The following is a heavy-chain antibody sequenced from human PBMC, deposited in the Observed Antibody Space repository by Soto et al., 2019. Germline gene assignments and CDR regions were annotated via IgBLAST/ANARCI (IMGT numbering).Heavy chain of an antibody. Sequence: ASVKVSCKASGYTFTSYGISWVRQAPGQGLEWMGWISAYNGNTNYAQKLQGRVTMTTDTSTSTAYMELRSLGSDDTAVYYCAREKLGPYYGMDVWGQGTTVTVSS. CDR3: AREKLGPYYGMDV. V-gene: IGHV1-18*04. CDR2: ISAYNGNT. D-gene: IGHD6-6*01. CDR1: GYTFTSYG. J-gene: IGHJ6*02.